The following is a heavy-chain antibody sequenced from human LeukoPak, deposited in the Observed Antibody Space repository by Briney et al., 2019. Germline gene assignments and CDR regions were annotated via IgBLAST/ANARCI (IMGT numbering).Heavy chain of an antibody. CDR1: GGSFSGFY. Sequence: SETLSLTCAVYGGSFSGFYWSWIRQPPMKGLEWIGEINHSGSTNYNTSLKSRVTISVDTSKNQFSLKLTSVTAADTAVYYCARGAGDYARYYFDSWGQGTLATVSS. D-gene: IGHD4-17*01. V-gene: IGHV4-34*01. J-gene: IGHJ4*02. CDR2: INHSGST. CDR3: ARGAGDYARYYFDS.